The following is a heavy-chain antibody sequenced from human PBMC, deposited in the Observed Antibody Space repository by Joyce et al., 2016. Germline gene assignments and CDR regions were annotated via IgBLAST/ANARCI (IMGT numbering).Heavy chain of an antibody. CDR1: GYNFNTYS. CDR2: IDGASGNS. D-gene: IGHD4-23*01. Sequence: QVRLVQSASEMARPGDSVNISCKTSGYNFNTYSLYWLRQAPGHSFEVLGWIDGASGNSKYSPNFQGRVTITRDTSATANSANIELRSLGVEDTAVIFCARRSLRANSPFDFWGHGTLVTVSS. V-gene: IGHV1-3*01. J-gene: IGHJ4*01. CDR3: ARRSLRANSPFDF.